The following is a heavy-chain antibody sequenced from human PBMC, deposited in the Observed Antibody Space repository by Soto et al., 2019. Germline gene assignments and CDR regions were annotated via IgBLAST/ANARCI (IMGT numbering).Heavy chain of an antibody. D-gene: IGHD2-8*01. Sequence: QVQLVQSGAEVKKPGASVKVSCKASGYTFTSYDINWVRQATGQGLEWMGWMNPNSGNTGYAQKFQGRVTMTRSTSISTAYMELSSLRSEDTAVYYCARGLMVYAIPVEYFQHWGQGTLVTVSS. CDR3: ARGLMVYAIPVEYFQH. CDR2: MNPNSGNT. CDR1: GYTFTSYD. V-gene: IGHV1-8*01. J-gene: IGHJ1*01.